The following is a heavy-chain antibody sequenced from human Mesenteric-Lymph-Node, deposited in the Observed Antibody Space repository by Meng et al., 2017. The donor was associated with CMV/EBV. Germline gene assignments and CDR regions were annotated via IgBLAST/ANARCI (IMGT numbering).Heavy chain of an antibody. Sequence: GESLKISCAASGFTFSSYGMHWVRQAPGKGLEWVAAIWYDGSNKYYADSVKGRFTISRDNSKNTLYLQMNSLRAEDTAVYYCAASVWGNYGGDCYNLPPSRWGQEPWSPSPQ. CDR1: GFTFSSYG. CDR2: IWYDGSNK. D-gene: IGHD2-21*01. V-gene: IGHV3-33*01. J-gene: IGHJ4*02. CDR3: AASVWGNYGGDCYNLPPSR.